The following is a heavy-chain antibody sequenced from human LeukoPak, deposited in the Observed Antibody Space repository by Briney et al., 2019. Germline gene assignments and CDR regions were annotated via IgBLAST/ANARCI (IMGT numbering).Heavy chain of an antibody. CDR3: ARDHSSGSLFDY. Sequence: PGGSLRFSCAASGFTVSSNYMSWVRQAPGKGLEWVSVIYSGGSTYYADSVKGRFTISRDNSKNTLYLQMNSLRAEDTAVYYCARDHSSGSLFDYWGQGTLVTVSS. CDR1: GFTVSSNY. D-gene: IGHD6-19*01. J-gene: IGHJ4*02. CDR2: IYSGGST. V-gene: IGHV3-66*01.